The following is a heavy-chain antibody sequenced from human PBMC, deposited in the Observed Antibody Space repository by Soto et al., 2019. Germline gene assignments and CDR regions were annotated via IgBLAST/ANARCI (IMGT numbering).Heavy chain of an antibody. J-gene: IGHJ4*02. CDR3: ARSGGSNSWYGVFDF. D-gene: IGHD2-15*01. Sequence: QVQLQESGPGLVKPSQTLSVTCTVSGDSITSGPYYWSWVRQLPGRGLEWIGYIYFSGDSYYNPSLKSRITISLDRSKNQFSLELNSVTAADTAVYYCARSGGSNSWYGVFDFWGQGTLVSVSS. V-gene: IGHV4-31*03. CDR2: IYFSGDS. CDR1: GDSITSGPYY.